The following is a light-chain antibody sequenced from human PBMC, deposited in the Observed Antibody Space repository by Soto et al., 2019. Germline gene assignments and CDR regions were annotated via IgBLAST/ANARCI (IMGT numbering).Light chain of an antibody. CDR3: QHYSSYSPT. V-gene: IGKV1-5*01. CDR1: HSISSW. Sequence: DMQVTQSPSTLSASVGDTITITCRASHSISSWLAWYQQKSGKAPKLLIHDGSTLQSGVPSRFSGSGSGTDFTLTIRGLQPDDFATYYCQHYSSYSPTFGPGTTVAIK. J-gene: IGKJ3*01. CDR2: DGS.